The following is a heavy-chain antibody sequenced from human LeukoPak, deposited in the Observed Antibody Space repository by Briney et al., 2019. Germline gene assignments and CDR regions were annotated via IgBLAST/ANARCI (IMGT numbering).Heavy chain of an antibody. V-gene: IGHV4-39*07. CDR3: ARSYGSGSTHFDS. CDR2: IYYSGST. CDR1: GGSISSSSYY. Sequence: PSETLSLTCTVSGGSISSSSYYWGWIRQPPGKGLEWIGSIYYSGSTYYNPSLQSRVTISVDRSKNQFSLKLSSVTAADTAVYYCARSYGSGSTHFDSWGQGTLVTVSS. J-gene: IGHJ4*02. D-gene: IGHD3-10*01.